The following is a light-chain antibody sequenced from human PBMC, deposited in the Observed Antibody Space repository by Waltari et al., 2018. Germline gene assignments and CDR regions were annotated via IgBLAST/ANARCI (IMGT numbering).Light chain of an antibody. J-gene: IGKJ5*01. CDR1: QNIRKY. CDR2: SAS. V-gene: IGKV1-39*01. CDR3: QQSYSTLST. Sequence: DIQLTQSPSSLSASVRDRVTITCRAGQNIRKYLNWYQHKPGKAPNRLIYSASTLQSAVPSRVSGSGSGADFTRTISGLQPEDFATYDRQQSYSTLSTFGQGTRLEIK.